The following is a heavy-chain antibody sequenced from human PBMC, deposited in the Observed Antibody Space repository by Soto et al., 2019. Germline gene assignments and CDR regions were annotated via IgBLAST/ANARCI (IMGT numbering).Heavy chain of an antibody. J-gene: IGHJ4*02. CDR2: IIPIFETA. CDR1: GGTFNTFA. Sequence: QVQLEQSGAEVKKPGSSVKVSCKASGGTFNTFAISWVRQAPGQGLEWIGGIIPIFETANYAQRLQDRLTITADESTRTAYMELSRLTSDYTAIYFCATSTSSSWQNDYWGLGTLVVVSS. V-gene: IGHV1-69*01. D-gene: IGHD6-13*01. CDR3: ATSTSSSWQNDY.